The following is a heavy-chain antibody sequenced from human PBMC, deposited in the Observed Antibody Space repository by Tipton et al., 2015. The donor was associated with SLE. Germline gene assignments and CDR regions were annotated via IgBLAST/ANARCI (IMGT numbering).Heavy chain of an antibody. J-gene: IGHJ3*01. CDR3: ARAIFSTGSSSSVGAFDL. D-gene: IGHD6-6*01. Sequence: TLSLTCTVSGGSISSSSSYYWGWIRQPPGKGLEWVGSMYFTGSTYYSPALESRVTISVDTSKSQFSLKLSSVTAADTAVYYCARAIFSTGSSSSVGAFDLWGLGTMVTVSS. V-gene: IGHV4-39*07. CDR1: GGSISSSSSYY. CDR2: MYFTGST.